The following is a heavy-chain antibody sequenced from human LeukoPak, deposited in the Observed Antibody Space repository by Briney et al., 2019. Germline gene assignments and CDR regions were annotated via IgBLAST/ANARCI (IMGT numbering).Heavy chain of an antibody. Sequence: GGSLTLSCAPSGFTFSSYAMSWVRQAPGKGRDWVSSISGSGCSAHHADSVKDRFTISRDNSKNTLYVQMNSLRAEDTAVYYCAKGPLVVALYDWFDPWGQGTLVTVSS. CDR1: GFTFSSYA. CDR3: AKGPLVVALYDWFDP. D-gene: IGHD2-15*01. V-gene: IGHV3-23*01. J-gene: IGHJ5*02. CDR2: ISGSGCSA.